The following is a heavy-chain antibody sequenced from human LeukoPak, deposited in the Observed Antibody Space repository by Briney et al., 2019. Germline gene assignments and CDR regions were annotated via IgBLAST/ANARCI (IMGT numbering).Heavy chain of an antibody. CDR1: GYSFTSHW. J-gene: IGHJ5*02. D-gene: IGHD2-2*01. V-gene: IGHV5-51*01. Sequence: GESLKISCKGSGYSFTSHWIGWVRQMPGKGLELMGIIYPGDSDTSYSTSFQGQVTISADESISTAYLQWSSLKASDTAMYYCARLARYCSSTSCYRDWFEPWGQRTLVTVSS. CDR2: IYPGDSDT. CDR3: ARLARYCSSTSCYRDWFEP.